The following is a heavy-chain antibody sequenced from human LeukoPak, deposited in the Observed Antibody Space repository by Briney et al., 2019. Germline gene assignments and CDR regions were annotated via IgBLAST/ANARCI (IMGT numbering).Heavy chain of an antibody. CDR1: GGSISSYY. CDR3: ARTYDSGWPKRAYYFDY. V-gene: IGHV4-59*01. D-gene: IGHD6-19*01. CDR2: IYCSGST. Sequence: SETLSLTCTVSGGSISSYYWSWIRQPPGKGLEWIGYIYCSGSTNYNPSLKSRVTISVDTSKNQFSLKLSSVTAADTAVYYCARTYDSGWPKRAYYFDYWGQGTLVTVSS. J-gene: IGHJ4*02.